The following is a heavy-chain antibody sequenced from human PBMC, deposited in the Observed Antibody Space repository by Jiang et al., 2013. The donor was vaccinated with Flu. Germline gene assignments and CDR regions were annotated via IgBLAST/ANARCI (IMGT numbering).Heavy chain of an antibody. D-gene: IGHD3-10*01. V-gene: IGHV1-18*01. J-gene: IGHJ4*02. CDR1: GYTFTSYG. CDR2: ISTYNDNT. CDR3: ARDLYRSYDF. Sequence: GAEVKKPGASVKVSCKASGYTFTSYGISWVRQAPGQGLEWMGWISTYNDNTNYPQKFQGRVTMTTDTSTSTTYIELRSLRSDDTAVYYCARDLYRSYDFWGQGTLVTVSS.